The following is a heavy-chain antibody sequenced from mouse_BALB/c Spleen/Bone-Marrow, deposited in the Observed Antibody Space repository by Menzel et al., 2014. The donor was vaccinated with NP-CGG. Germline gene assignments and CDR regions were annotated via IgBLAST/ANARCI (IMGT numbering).Heavy chain of an antibody. Sequence: QVQRQQSGAELVKPGASVKLSCKASGYTFTSYWMHWVKQRPGQGLEWIGEINPSNGRTNYNEKFKSKATLTVDKSSSTAYMQLSSLTSEDSAVYYCARTYFDYWDQGTPLTVSS. V-gene: IGHV1S81*02. CDR1: GYTFTSYW. J-gene: IGHJ2*01. CDR2: INPSNGRT. CDR3: ARTYFDY.